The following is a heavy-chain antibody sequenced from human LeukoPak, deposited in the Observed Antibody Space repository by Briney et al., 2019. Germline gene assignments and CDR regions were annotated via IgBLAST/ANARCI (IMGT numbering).Heavy chain of an antibody. CDR3: ARRDNESWLQFGAFDI. CDR2: IYYSGST. D-gene: IGHD5-24*01. CDR1: GGSISSYY. J-gene: IGHJ3*02. Sequence: SETLSLTCTVSGGSISSYYWSWIRQPPGKGLEWIGYIYYSGSTNYNPSLKSRVTISVDTSKNQFSLKLSSVTAADTAVYYCARRDNESWLQFGAFDIWGQGTMVTVSS. V-gene: IGHV4-59*08.